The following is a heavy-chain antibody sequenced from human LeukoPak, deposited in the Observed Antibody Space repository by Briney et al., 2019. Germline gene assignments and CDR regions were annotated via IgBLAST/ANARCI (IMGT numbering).Heavy chain of an antibody. J-gene: IGHJ5*02. CDR2: IIPIFGTA. CDR1: GGTLSSYA. V-gene: IGHV1-69*05. D-gene: IGHD2-8*01. Sequence: SVKVSCKASGGTLSSYAISWVRQAPGQGLEWMGRIIPIFGTANYAQKFQGRVTTTTDESTSTAYMELSSLRSEDTGVYYCARDLKVYSQGFDPWGQETLVTVSS. CDR3: ARDLKVYSQGFDP.